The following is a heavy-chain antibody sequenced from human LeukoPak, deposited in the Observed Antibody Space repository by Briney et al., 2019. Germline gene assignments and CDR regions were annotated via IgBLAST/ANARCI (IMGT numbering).Heavy chain of an antibody. D-gene: IGHD4-17*01. J-gene: IGHJ4*02. Sequence: GGSLRLSCAAAGGTVSEYEMNWGGRAPGEGLEWVSYISGSGTTIYYADSVKGRFTTSRDNAKDSLYLQMKSPRVEDTAVYYCASQGKLRGGYWGQGTLVTVSS. CDR3: ASQGKLRGGY. V-gene: IGHV3-48*03. CDR1: GGTVSEYE. CDR2: ISGSGTTI.